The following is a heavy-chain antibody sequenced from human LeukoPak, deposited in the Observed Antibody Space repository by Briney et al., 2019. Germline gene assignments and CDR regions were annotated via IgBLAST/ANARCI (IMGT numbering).Heavy chain of an antibody. CDR3: ARHGGSWTFDY. V-gene: IGHV4-59*08. CDR2: ISYSGST. J-gene: IGHJ4*02. CDR1: GGSMSSNH. Sequence: SETLSLTCTVSGGSMSSNHWSWIRQSPGKGLEWIAYISYSGSTNYNPSLKSRVTMSVDTSKNQFSLKVSSVTAADTAVYYCARHGGSWTFDYWGQGTLVTVSS. D-gene: IGHD1-26*01.